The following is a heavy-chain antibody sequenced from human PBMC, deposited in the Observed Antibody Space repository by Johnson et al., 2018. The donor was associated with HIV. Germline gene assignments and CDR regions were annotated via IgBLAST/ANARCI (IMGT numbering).Heavy chain of an antibody. Sequence: QVQLVESGGGVVQPGRSLRPSCAVSGFTFSTYGMHWVRQGPGKGLEWVAVIGYDGSNKYYADSVKGRFTISRDNTKNTLYLHMRGLRAEDTSVYYCGKARCSGSGALDIWGQGTMVTVSS. D-gene: IGHD3-10*02. CDR3: GKARCSGSGALDI. CDR2: IGYDGSNK. V-gene: IGHV3-33*06. J-gene: IGHJ3*02. CDR1: GFTFSTYG.